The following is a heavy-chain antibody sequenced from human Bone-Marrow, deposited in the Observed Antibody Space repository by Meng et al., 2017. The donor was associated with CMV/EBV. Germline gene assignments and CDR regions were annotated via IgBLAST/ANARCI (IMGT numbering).Heavy chain of an antibody. Sequence: GGSLRLSCAASGFTFITYSMNWVRQAPGKGLEWVSSISSSSTYIYYADSVKGRFTISRDNAKNSLYLQMNSLRAEDTAVYYCAIHCSSTSCNYYYYGMDVWGQGTTVTVSS. CDR3: AIHCSSTSCNYYYYGMDV. CDR1: GFTFITYS. D-gene: IGHD2-2*01. CDR2: ISSSSTYI. J-gene: IGHJ6*02. V-gene: IGHV3-21*01.